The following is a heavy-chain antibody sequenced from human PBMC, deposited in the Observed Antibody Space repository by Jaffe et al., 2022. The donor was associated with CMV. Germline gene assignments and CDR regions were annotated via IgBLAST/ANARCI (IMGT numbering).Heavy chain of an antibody. D-gene: IGHD2-2*01. CDR3: AGGSAALFDY. V-gene: IGHV4-59*01. Sequence: QVQLQESGPGLVKPSETLSLTCTVSGASISSYYWSWIRQPPGKGLEWVGYYYSGTTDYNPSLKSRATMSADTSKNRISLKLNSVTAADTAVYYCAGGSAALFDYWGQGTLVTVSS. CDR2: YYSGTT. CDR1: GASISSYY. J-gene: IGHJ4*02.